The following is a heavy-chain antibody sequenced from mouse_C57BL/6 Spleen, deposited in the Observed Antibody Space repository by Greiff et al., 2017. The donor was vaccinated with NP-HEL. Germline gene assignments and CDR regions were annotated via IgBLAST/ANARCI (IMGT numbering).Heavy chain of an antibody. CDR3: ARSDITTVVATDY. CDR1: GYAFSSSW. Sequence: VMLVESGPELVKPGASVKISCKASGYAFSSSWMNWVKQRPGKGLEWIGRIYPGDGDTNYNGKFKGKATLTADKSSSTAYMQLSSLTSEDSAVYFCARSDITTVVATDYWGQGTTLTVSS. D-gene: IGHD1-1*01. CDR2: IYPGDGDT. V-gene: IGHV1-82*01. J-gene: IGHJ2*01.